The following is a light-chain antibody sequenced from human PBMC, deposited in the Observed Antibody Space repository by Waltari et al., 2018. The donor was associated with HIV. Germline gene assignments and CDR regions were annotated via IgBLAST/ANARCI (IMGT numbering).Light chain of an antibody. CDR2: DVT. Sequence: QSALTQPASVSGSPGQSITISCTGTSSDVGGFHYVSWYQHHPGKAPKLMIYDVTSRPSGVSNRFSGSKSGNTASLTISGLQAEDEADYYCSSYTSSSTLVVFGGWTKLTVL. CDR1: SSDVGGFHY. V-gene: IGLV2-14*03. J-gene: IGLJ2*01. CDR3: SSYTSSSTLVV.